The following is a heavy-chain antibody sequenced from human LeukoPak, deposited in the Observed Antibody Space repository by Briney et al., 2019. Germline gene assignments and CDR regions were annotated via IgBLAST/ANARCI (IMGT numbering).Heavy chain of an antibody. V-gene: IGHV3-7*01. CDR3: ARGNWRITMVRGVIMFYYFDY. CDR2: IKQDGSEK. J-gene: IGHJ4*03. D-gene: IGHD3-10*01. Sequence: GGSLRLSCAASGFTFSSYWMSWVRQAPGKGLEWVANIKQDGSEKYYVDSVKGRFTISRDNAKNSLYLQMNSLRAEDTAVYYCARGNWRITMVRGVIMFYYFDYWGKGTTVTVSS. CDR1: GFTFSSYW.